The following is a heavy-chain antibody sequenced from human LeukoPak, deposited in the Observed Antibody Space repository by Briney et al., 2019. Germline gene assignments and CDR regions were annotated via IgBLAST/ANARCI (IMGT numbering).Heavy chain of an antibody. CDR2: ISGGGATT. J-gene: IGHJ4*02. V-gene: IGHV3-23*01. CDR3: AKTFGWPFYFDY. CDR1: GFPFSSYG. D-gene: IGHD2/OR15-2a*01. Sequence: GGSLRLSCAASGFPFSSYGMGWVRQAPGKGLEWVSGISGGGATTYYADSVKGRFTISRDNSKNTLHLDMSSLRAEDTAEYYCAKTFGWPFYFDYWGQGTLVTVSS.